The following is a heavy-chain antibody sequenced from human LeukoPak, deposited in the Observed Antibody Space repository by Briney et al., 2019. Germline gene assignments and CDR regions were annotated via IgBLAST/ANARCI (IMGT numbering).Heavy chain of an antibody. D-gene: IGHD4-17*01. CDR2: IYYSGST. Sequence: PSETLSLTCTVSGGSISSYYWSWIRQPPGKGLEWIGYIYYSGSTNYNPSLKSRVTISVDTSKNQFSLKLSSVTAADTAVYYCARQRVGYGVTGGYFDYWGQGTLVTVSS. CDR3: ARQRVGYGVTGGYFDY. CDR1: GGSISSYY. J-gene: IGHJ4*02. V-gene: IGHV4-59*08.